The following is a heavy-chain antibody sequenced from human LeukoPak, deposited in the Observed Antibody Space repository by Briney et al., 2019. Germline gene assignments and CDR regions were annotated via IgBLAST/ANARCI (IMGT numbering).Heavy chain of an antibody. CDR1: GYNFTNYW. V-gene: IGHV5-51*01. CDR3: ARRSVYSSGWHFDY. D-gene: IGHD6-19*01. CDR2: IYPDDSDT. J-gene: IGHJ4*02. Sequence: GESLKISCKGSGYNFTNYWIAWVRQMPGKGLEWMGIIYPDDSDTRYSPSFQGQVTISADKSISTAYLQWSSLKASDTAMYYCARRSVYSSGWHFDYWGQGTLVIVSS.